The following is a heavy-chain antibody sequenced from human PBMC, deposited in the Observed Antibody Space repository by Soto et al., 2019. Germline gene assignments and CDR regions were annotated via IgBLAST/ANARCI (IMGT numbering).Heavy chain of an antibody. CDR1: GFSLSTSGVG. D-gene: IGHD3-9*01. J-gene: IGHJ4*02. Sequence: QITLKESGPTLVNPTQTLTLTCTFSGFSLSTSGVGVGWILQPPGKALEWLALIYWDDDKRYSPSLQSRLNIIKDTSKRQVVLTMTSMDPVDTATYYCAHTGVFFDWSVYSYFDYWGLGIQVTVSS. V-gene: IGHV2-5*02. CDR3: AHTGVFFDWSVYSYFDY. CDR2: IYWDDDK.